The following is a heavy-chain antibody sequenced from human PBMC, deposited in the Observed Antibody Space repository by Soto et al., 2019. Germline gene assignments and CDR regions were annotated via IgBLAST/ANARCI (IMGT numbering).Heavy chain of an antibody. CDR2: IYYSGTT. Sequence: TLSLTCTVSGASISSGDYYWTWIRQPPEKGLEWIGYIYYSGTTYYNPSLKSRVSISLDTSKNRFSLQLTSVTAEDTAVYYCAKEGYSSGWYGHTLYYYYGMDVWGQGTTVTVSS. CDR1: GASISSGDYY. D-gene: IGHD6-19*01. V-gene: IGHV4-30-4*01. CDR3: AKEGYSSGWYGHTLYYYYGMDV. J-gene: IGHJ6*02.